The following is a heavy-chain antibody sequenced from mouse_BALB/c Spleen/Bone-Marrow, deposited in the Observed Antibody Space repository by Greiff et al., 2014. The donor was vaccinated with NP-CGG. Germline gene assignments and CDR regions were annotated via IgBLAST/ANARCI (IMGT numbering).Heavy chain of an antibody. CDR2: IDPANGNT. D-gene: IGHD1-1*01. CDR1: GFNIKDTH. V-gene: IGHV14-3*02. Sequence: EVQLQQSGVELAKPGASVKLSCTPSGFNIKDTHMHWVKQRPEQGLEWIGRIDPANGNTKYDPNFQGKATITADTSSNTAYLQLSSLTSEDTAVYYFAKDYDAPAWFAYWGQGTLVTVS. CDR3: AKDYDAPAWFAY. J-gene: IGHJ3*01.